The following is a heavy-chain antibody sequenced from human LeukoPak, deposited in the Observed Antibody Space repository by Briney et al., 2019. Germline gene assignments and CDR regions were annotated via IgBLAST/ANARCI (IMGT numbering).Heavy chain of an antibody. J-gene: IGHJ6*03. CDR2: INPNSGGT. D-gene: IGHD4-11*01. CDR3: ARSSLTVLSGKFYYYYMDV. V-gene: IGHV1-2*02. Sequence: ASVKVSCKASGYTLTGYYMHWVRQAPGQGLEWMGWINPNSGGTNYAQKLQGRVTMTTDTSTSTAYMELRSLRSDDTAVYYCARSSLTVLSGKFYYYYMDVWGKGTTVTISS. CDR1: GYTLTGYY.